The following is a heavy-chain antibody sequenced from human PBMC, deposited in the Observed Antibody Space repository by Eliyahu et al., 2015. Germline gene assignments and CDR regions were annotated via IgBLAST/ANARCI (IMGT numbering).Heavy chain of an antibody. D-gene: IGHD6-6*01. CDR3: AAYLFSSSSFNY. CDR1: GFTFSTYW. V-gene: IGHV3-7*01. J-gene: IGHJ4*02. Sequence: EVQLVESGGGLVQPGGSLRLSCAASGFTFSTYWMXWVRQAPGKGLEWVANIRQDGSEKYYVDSVKGRFTISRDNAKNSLYLQMNSLKAEDTALYYCAAYLFSSSSFNYWGQGTLVTVSS. CDR2: IRQDGSEK.